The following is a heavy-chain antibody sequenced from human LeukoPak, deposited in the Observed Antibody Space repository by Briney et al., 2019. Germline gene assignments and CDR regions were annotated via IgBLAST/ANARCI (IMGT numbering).Heavy chain of an antibody. V-gene: IGHV3-30*14. J-gene: IGHJ5*02. Sequence: GGSLRLSCAASGFTFSSYAMHWVRQAPGKGLEWVAVISYDGSNKYYADSVKGRFTISRDNSKNTLYLQMNSLTAEDTAVYYCARSSWFDPWGQGTLVTVSS. CDR2: ISYDGSNK. CDR3: ARSSWFDP. CDR1: GFTFSSYA.